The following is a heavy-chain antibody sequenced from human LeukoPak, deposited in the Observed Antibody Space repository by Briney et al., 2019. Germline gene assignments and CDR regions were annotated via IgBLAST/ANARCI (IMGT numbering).Heavy chain of an antibody. Sequence: GGSLRLSCAASGFTFSSYAMSWGRQAPGKGLGWVLAISVSGGSTYYADSVKGRFTISRDNSKNTLYLQMNSLRAEDTAVYYCAKERVPDNYYYYMDVWGKGTTVTVSS. CDR2: ISVSGGST. CDR1: GFTFSSYA. D-gene: IGHD3-10*02. CDR3: AKERVPDNYYYYMDV. J-gene: IGHJ6*03. V-gene: IGHV3-23*01.